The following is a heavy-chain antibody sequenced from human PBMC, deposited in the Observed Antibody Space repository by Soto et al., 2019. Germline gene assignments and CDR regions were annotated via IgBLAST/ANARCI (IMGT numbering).Heavy chain of an antibody. J-gene: IGHJ5*02. V-gene: IGHV4-59*12. CDR2: IYYSGTT. D-gene: IGHD2-2*01. CDR3: ARVRGNQLLGLFDP. CDR1: GGSISGFY. Sequence: SETLSLTCSVSGGSISGFYWNWMRQPPGRGLEWIGYIYYSGTTNYNPSLKSRVTISLDTSKNQFSLNLSSVTAADTAVYYCARVRGNQLLGLFDPWGQGTLVTVSS.